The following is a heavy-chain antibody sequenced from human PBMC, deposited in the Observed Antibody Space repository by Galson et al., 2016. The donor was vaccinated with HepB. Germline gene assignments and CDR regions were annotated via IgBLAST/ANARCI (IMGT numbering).Heavy chain of an antibody. CDR2: ISSDGGRI. J-gene: IGHJ4*02. Sequence: SLRLSCAASGFTFSSYAMHWVRQAPGKGLEYVSAISSDGGRIYYGDSVKGRFTISRDNSKNTLYLQMSSLRTEDTAVYYGVKGASYHGSGSYYTEAVDYWGQGTLVTVSS. CDR3: VKGASYHGSGSYYTEAVDY. D-gene: IGHD3-10*01. CDR1: GFTFSSYA. V-gene: IGHV3-64D*06.